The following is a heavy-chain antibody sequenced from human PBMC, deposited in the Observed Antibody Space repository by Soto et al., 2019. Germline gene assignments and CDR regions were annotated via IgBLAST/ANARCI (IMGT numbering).Heavy chain of an antibody. CDR3: ASVTYYYASGEAPDYYYYGMDV. Sequence: GASVKVSCKASGYTFTSYGISWVRQAPGQGLEWMGWISAYNGNTSYAQKLQGRVTMTTDTSTSTAYMELRSLRSDDTAVYYCASVTYYYASGEAPDYYYYGMDVWGQGTTVTVSS. V-gene: IGHV1-18*01. CDR1: GYTFTSYG. CDR2: ISAYNGNT. J-gene: IGHJ6*02. D-gene: IGHD3-10*01.